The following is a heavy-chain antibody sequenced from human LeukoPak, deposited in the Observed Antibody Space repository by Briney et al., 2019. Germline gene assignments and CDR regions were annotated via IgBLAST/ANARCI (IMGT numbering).Heavy chain of an antibody. J-gene: IGHJ4*02. CDR2: IKQDGSEK. V-gene: IGHV3-7*01. CDR3: AREGLRYPGYFDY. D-gene: IGHD5-12*01. Sequence: PGGSLRLSCAASGFTFSTSWMTWVRQAPGKGLEWVANIKQDGSEKYYVDSVKGRFAVSRDNAKNSLYLQMNSLRAEDTAVYYCAREGLRYPGYFDYWGQGTLVTVSS. CDR1: GFTFSTSW.